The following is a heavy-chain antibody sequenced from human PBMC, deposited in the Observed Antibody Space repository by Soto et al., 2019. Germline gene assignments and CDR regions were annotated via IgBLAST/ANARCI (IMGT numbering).Heavy chain of an antibody. CDR2: INAGNGNT. D-gene: IGHD1-26*01. J-gene: IGHJ2*01. V-gene: IGHV1-3*01. CDR1: GYAFTNYA. CDR3: ARGGSLYWYFDL. Sequence: ASVKVSCKASGYAFTNYAMHWVRQAPGQRLEWMGWINAGNGNTKYSQKFQGRVTITRDTSASTAYMELSSLRSEDTAVYYCARGGSLYWYFDLWGRGTLVTVS.